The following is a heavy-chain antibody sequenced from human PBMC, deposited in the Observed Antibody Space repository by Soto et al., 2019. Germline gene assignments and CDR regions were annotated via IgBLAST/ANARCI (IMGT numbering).Heavy chain of an antibody. D-gene: IGHD3-22*01. J-gene: IGHJ4*02. CDR2: MYHYGGS. CDR3: ARSREMYYYDSSGYYAH. Sequence: PSETLSLTCAVSGASISSQTWWTWVRQPPGKGLEWIGEMYHYGGSNYSPSLKSRVTISVDTSKNQFSLKLSSVTAADTAVYYCARSREMYYYDSSGYYAHWGQGTLVTVSS. CDR1: GASISSQTW. V-gene: IGHV4-4*02.